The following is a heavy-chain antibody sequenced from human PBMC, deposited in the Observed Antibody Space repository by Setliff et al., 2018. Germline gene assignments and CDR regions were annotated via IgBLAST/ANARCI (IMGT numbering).Heavy chain of an antibody. Sequence: ASVKVSCKASGYTFTSYDINWVRQATGQGLEWMGWMNPNSGNTGYAQKFQGRVTITRNTSISTAYMELSSLRSEDTAVYYCARGGGQIHYDFWSGYFSDPQPNYYYYYMDVWGKGTTVT. CDR1: GYTFTSYD. D-gene: IGHD3-3*01. V-gene: IGHV1-8*03. CDR2: MNPNSGNT. J-gene: IGHJ6*03. CDR3: ARGGGQIHYDFWSGYFSDPQPNYYYYYMDV.